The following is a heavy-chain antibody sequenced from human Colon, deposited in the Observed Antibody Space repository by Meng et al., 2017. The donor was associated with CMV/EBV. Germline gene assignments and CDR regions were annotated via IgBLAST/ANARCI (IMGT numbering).Heavy chain of an antibody. CDR1: FRTYA. CDR3: TRDRPREYCIGTNCYSNDY. V-gene: IGHV3-23*01. Sequence: FRTYAMSWGRQAPGEGLEWVSSVSGSGGSTYHADAAKGRFTVSKDNAEEMMYLQMNSLRAEDTGIYYCTRDRPREYCIGTNCYSNDYWGQGTLVTVSS. CDR2: VSGSGGST. J-gene: IGHJ4*02. D-gene: IGHD2-21*02.